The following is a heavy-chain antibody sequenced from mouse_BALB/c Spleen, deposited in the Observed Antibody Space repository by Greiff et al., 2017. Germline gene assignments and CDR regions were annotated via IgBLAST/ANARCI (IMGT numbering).Heavy chain of an antibody. CDR3: TRDHASEGYVEV. Sequence: EVQLVESGGGLVKPGGSLKLSCAASGFTFSSYTMSWVRQTPEKRLEWVATISSGGSYTYYPDSVKGRFTISRDNAKNTLYLQMSSLKSEDTAMYYCTRDHASEGYVEVWGAGTTGTVSS. V-gene: IGHV5-6-4*01. CDR1: GFTFSSYT. CDR2: ISSGGSYT. D-gene: IGHD6-1*01. J-gene: IGHJ1*01.